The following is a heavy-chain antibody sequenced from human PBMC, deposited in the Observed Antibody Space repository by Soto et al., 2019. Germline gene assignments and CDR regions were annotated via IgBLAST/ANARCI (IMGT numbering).Heavy chain of an antibody. CDR3: ARTSPYDSSGYYSPTDS. CDR1: GFTFSSYG. J-gene: IGHJ4*02. CDR2: IWYDGSNK. Sequence: GGSLRLSCAASGFTFSSYGMHWVRQAPGKGLEWVAVIWYDGSNKYYADSVKGRFTISRDNSKNTLYLQMNSLRAEDTAVHYCARTSPYDSSGYYSPTDSWGQGTLVTVSS. D-gene: IGHD3-22*01. V-gene: IGHV3-33*01.